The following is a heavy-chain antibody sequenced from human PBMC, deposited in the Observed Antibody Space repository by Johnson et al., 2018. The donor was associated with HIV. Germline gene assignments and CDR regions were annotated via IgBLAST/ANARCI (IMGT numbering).Heavy chain of an antibody. D-gene: IGHD6-13*01. CDR2: ISYDGSNK. Sequence: QVRLVESGGGVVQPGRSLRLSCAASGFTFSSYAMHWVRQAPGKGLEWVAVISYDGSNKYYADSVKGRFTISRDNSKNTLYLQMNSLRAEDTAVYYCARWGEQQLVNAFDIWGQGTMVTVSS. V-gene: IGHV3-30-3*01. J-gene: IGHJ3*02. CDR3: ARWGEQQLVNAFDI. CDR1: GFTFSSYA.